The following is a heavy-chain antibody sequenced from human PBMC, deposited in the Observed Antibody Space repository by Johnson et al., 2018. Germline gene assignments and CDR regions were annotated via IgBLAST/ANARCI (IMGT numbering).Heavy chain of an antibody. CDR1: GFTFSSYG. D-gene: IGHD3-3*01. Sequence: QVQLVQSGGGVVQPGRSLSLSCAASGFTFSSYGMHWVRQAPGKGLEWVAVISYDGSNKYYADSVKGRFTISRDNSKNTLYLQMNSLRAEDTAGYYCASDMGIIRANYYYYGMDVWGQGTTGTVSS. J-gene: IGHJ6*02. CDR2: ISYDGSNK. V-gene: IGHV3-30*03. CDR3: ASDMGIIRANYYYYGMDV.